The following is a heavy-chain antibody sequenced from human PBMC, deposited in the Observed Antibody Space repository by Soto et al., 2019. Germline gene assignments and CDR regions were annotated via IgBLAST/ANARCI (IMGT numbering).Heavy chain of an antibody. CDR1: GFTFSNAW. Sequence: QLVESGGGLIKPGGSLRLSCAASGFTFSNAWMTWVRQVPRRGLEWIGRIKRKTSVETTDYSAPVKGRFTISRDDSENSLYPETNSLRTEDTAVYYCSKLHDFHFENWGQGTLVTVSS. J-gene: IGHJ4*02. D-gene: IGHD1-1*01. V-gene: IGHV3-15*01. CDR3: SKLHDFHFEN. CDR2: IKRKTSVETT.